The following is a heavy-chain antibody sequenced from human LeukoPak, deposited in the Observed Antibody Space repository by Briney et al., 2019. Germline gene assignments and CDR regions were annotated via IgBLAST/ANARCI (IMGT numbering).Heavy chain of an antibody. CDR3: ARRRDLYSGSYYTFDY. Sequence: KLGESLKISCKGSGYSFTSYWIGWVRQMPGKGLEWMGIIYPGDSDTRYSPSFQGQVTISADKSIGTAYLQWSSLKASDTAMYYCARRRDLYSGSYYTFDYWGQGTLVTVSS. D-gene: IGHD1-26*01. V-gene: IGHV5-51*01. CDR1: GYSFTSYW. CDR2: IYPGDSDT. J-gene: IGHJ4*02.